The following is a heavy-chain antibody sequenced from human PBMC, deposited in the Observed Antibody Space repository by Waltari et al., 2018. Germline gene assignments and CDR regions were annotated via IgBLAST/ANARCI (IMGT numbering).Heavy chain of an antibody. J-gene: IGHJ4*02. Sequence: EVQLLESGGGLVQPGGSLRLSCAASGFTFSSYAMSWVRQAPGKGLEWVAAISGSGGSTYYADSVKGRFTISRDNSKNTLYLQMNSLRAEDTAVYYCAKDLEGRYSNYYFDYWGQGTLVTVSS. CDR2: ISGSGGST. D-gene: IGHD4-4*01. CDR3: AKDLEGRYSNYYFDY. CDR1: GFTFSSYA. V-gene: IGHV3-23*01.